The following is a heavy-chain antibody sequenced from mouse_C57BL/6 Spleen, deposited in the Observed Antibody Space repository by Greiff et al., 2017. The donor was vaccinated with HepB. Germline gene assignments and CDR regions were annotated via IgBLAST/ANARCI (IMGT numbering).Heavy chain of an antibody. CDR2: ISSGGDYI. CDR1: GFTFSSYA. CDR3: TRGEDYYGSSFYAMDY. J-gene: IGHJ4*01. D-gene: IGHD1-1*01. V-gene: IGHV5-9-1*02. Sequence: EVKVEESGEGLVKPGGSLKLSCAASGFTFSSYAMSWVRQTPEKRLEWVAYISSGGDYIYYADTVKGRFTISRDNARNTLYLQMSSLKSEDTAMYYCTRGEDYYGSSFYAMDYWGQGTSVTVSS.